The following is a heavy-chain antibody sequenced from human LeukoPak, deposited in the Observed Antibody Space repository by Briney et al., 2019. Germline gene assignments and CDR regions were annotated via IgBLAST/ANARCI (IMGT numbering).Heavy chain of an antibody. CDR2: MNPNSGNT. Sequence: AAVKVSCKASGYTFTSYDINWVRRATGQGFEWMGWMNPNSGNTGYAQKFQGRVTMTRNTSISTAYMELSSLSSEATAVYYCARDGDYGDYNAFDIWGQGTMVTVSS. J-gene: IGHJ3*02. D-gene: IGHD4-17*01. CDR1: GYTFTSYD. V-gene: IGHV1-8*01. CDR3: ARDGDYGDYNAFDI.